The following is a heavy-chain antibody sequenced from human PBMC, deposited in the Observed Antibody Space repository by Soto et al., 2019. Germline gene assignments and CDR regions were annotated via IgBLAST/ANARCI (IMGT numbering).Heavy chain of an antibody. Sequence: ASVKVSCKASGYTFTSYDINWVRQATGQGLEWMGWMNPNSGNTGYAQKFQGRVTMTRNTSISTAYMELSSLRSEDTAVYYCARIRTVGYDYIWGSYRSDAFDIWGQGTMVTVSS. CDR3: ARIRTVGYDYIWGSYRSDAFDI. D-gene: IGHD3-16*02. CDR2: MNPNSGNT. V-gene: IGHV1-8*01. J-gene: IGHJ3*02. CDR1: GYTFTSYD.